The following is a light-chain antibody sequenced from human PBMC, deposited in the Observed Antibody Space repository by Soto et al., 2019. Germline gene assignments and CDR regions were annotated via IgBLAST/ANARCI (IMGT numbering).Light chain of an antibody. Sequence: DTRVAQSTSSLCSSXGERVTIPXXASQSISSWLAWYQQKPGKAPKLLIYDASSLESVVPLRVSVRGSWTDFTFTISRLQPQKFATYYCQQGYSTPRTYARGTRVDI. CDR2: DAS. CDR3: QQGYSTPRT. J-gene: IGKJ1*01. V-gene: IGKV1-5*01. CDR1: QSISSW.